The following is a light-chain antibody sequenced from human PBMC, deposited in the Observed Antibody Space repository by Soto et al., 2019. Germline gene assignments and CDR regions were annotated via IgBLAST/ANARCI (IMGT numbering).Light chain of an antibody. CDR1: QSISSW. V-gene: IGKV1-5*01. CDR3: QEYQSYSRR. J-gene: IGKJ1*01. Sequence: DIQITQFPSTLSASLGDRDTNTCRASQSISSWLAWYQQKPGKAPKLLIYDASSLESGVPSRFSGSGSGTEFTLTISSLKPDDFATYYCQEYQSYSRRFGQGTKVDIK. CDR2: DAS.